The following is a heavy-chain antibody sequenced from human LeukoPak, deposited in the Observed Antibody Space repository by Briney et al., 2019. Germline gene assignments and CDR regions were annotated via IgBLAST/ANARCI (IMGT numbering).Heavy chain of an antibody. Sequence: GESLKISCKGSGYSFTSYWIGWVRQMPGKGLEWMGIIYPGDSDTRYSPSFQGQVTISADKSISTAYLQWSSLKASDTAMYYCARYYGDYAGEENWFDPWGQGTLVTVSS. CDR1: GYSFTSYW. CDR2: IYPGDSDT. J-gene: IGHJ5*02. D-gene: IGHD4-17*01. CDR3: ARYYGDYAGEENWFDP. V-gene: IGHV5-51*01.